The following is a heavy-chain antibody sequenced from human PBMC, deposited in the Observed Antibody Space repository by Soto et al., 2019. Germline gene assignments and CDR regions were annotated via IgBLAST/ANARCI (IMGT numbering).Heavy chain of an antibody. CDR2: MHPGDSDT. Sequence: GESLKISCKVSGYSFTTYWIAWVRQMPGKGLEWMGIMHPGDSDTRYNPSFRGQVTISADKSTDTAYLQWSSLTASDTAIYYCARHQSLDITFGGADYWGQGTLVTVSS. CDR1: GYSFTTYW. J-gene: IGHJ4*02. D-gene: IGHD3-16*01. V-gene: IGHV5-51*01. CDR3: ARHQSLDITFGGADY.